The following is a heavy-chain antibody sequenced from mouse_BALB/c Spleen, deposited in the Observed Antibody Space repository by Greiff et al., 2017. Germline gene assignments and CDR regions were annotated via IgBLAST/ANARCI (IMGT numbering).Heavy chain of an antibody. D-gene: IGHD2-4*01. V-gene: IGHV1S22*01. CDR1: GYTFTSYW. J-gene: IGHJ1*01. Sequence: LQQPGSELERPGASVKLSCKASGYTFTSYWMHWVKQRPGQGLEWIGNIYPGSGSTNYDEKFKSKATLTVDTSSSTAYMQLSSLTSEDSAVYYCTRSTMTSHWYFDVWGAGTTVTVSS. CDR3: TRSTMTSHWYFDV. CDR2: IYPGSGST.